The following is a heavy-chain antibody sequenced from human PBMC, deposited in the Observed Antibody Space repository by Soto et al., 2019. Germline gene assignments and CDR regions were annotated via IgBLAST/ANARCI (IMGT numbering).Heavy chain of an antibody. D-gene: IGHD4-17*01. CDR2: IYYSGST. V-gene: IGHV4-59*12. Sequence: PSETLSLTCTVSGGSISSYYWSWIRQPPGKGLEWIGYIYYSGSTNYNPSLKSRVTISVDTSKNQFSLKLRSLSAADTAVYYRARDPRPRYYGGNLGWFDPWGQGTLVTVSS. CDR3: ARDPRPRYYGGNLGWFDP. CDR1: GGSISSYY. J-gene: IGHJ5*02.